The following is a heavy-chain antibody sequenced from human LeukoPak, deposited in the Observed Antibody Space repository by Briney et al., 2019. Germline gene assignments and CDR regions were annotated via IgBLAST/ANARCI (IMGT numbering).Heavy chain of an antibody. Sequence: GGSLRLSCAASGFTFSSYWMSWVRQAPGKGLEWVANIKQDGSEKYYVDSVKGRFTISRDNAKNSLYLQMNSLRAEDTAVYYCARDNVQWLVGEYYFDYWGQGTLVTVSS. CDR3: ARDNVQWLVGEYYFDY. CDR2: IKQDGSEK. V-gene: IGHV3-7*01. CDR1: GFTFSSYW. J-gene: IGHJ4*02. D-gene: IGHD6-19*01.